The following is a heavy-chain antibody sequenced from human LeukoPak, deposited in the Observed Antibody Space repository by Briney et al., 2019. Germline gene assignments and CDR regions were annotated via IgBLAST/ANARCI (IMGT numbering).Heavy chain of an antibody. CDR1: GFTFSNYW. CDR2: ISYDGSNK. D-gene: IGHD3-3*01. Sequence: GGSLRLSCAASGFTFSNYWMSWVRQAPGKGLEWVAVISYDGSNKYYADSVKGRFTISRDNSKNTLYLQMNSLRAEDTAVYYRARERAYDFWSGYQRWGQGTLVPVSS. J-gene: IGHJ4*02. CDR3: ARERAYDFWSGYQR. V-gene: IGHV3-30*03.